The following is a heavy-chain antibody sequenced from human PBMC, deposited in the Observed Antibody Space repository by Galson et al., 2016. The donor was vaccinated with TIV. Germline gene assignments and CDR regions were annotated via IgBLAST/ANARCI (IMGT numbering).Heavy chain of an antibody. CDR3: AKKAGTDYYYGMDV. V-gene: IGHV3-23*01. D-gene: IGHD1/OR15-1a*01. CDR2: ISRRGFNT. J-gene: IGHJ6*02. CDR1: GFIFNSFA. Sequence: SGAEVKRPGESLRISCAASGFIFNSFAMSWVRQAPGKGLQWASAISRRGFNTYYADSAKGRFTISRDNSKNTLYLQMNSVRADDTAVYYCAKKAGTDYYYGMDVWGQGTTVTVSS.